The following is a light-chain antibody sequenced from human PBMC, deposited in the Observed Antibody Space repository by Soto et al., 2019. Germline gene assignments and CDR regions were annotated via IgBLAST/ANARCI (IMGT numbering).Light chain of an antibody. V-gene: IGKV1-9*01. CDR3: QQYSSYSPIT. Sequence: IDWTQSPSALSATSGDIVTITWRASQDISHYVAWYQQKPGKAPKVLIYEASTLQSGVPSRFSCTGSGTEFTRTIHGLQPDDFATYYCQQYSSYSPITFGQGTRLEI. CDR2: EAS. J-gene: IGKJ5*01. CDR1: QDISHY.